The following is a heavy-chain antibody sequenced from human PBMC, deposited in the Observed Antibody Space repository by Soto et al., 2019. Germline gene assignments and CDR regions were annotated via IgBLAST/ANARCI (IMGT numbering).Heavy chain of an antibody. D-gene: IGHD2-15*01. J-gene: IGHJ4*02. CDR1: GYTFFTYA. CDR2: INAGNGNT. Sequence: QVQLVQSGAEVKKPGASVKVSFKASGYTFFTYAMHWVRQAPGQRLEWMGWINAGNGNTKYSQKFQGRVTITRDTSASTAYMQLSSLRSEDTAVYYCARGPGGPDGPGDYWGQGTLVTVSS. V-gene: IGHV1-3*01. CDR3: ARGPGGPDGPGDY.